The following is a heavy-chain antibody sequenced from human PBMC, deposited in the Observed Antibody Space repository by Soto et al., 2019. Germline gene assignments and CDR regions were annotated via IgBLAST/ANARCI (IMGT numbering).Heavy chain of an antibody. Sequence: QVQLVESGGGVVQPGRSRRLSCAASGFTFISYGMYGVRQAPGKGLEWVAGIWCEGSNKYYADSVKGRCTISRDNSKNALYLQMNSLRAEDTAVYYCARSPYGLSPAHYYYGMDVWGQGTTVTVSS. V-gene: IGHV3-33*01. CDR1: GFTFISYG. CDR2: IWCEGSNK. J-gene: IGHJ6*02. CDR3: ARSPYGLSPAHYYYGMDV. D-gene: IGHD4-17*01.